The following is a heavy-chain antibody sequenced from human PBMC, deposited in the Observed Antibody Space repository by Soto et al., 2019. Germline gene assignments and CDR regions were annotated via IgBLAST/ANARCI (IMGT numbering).Heavy chain of an antibody. CDR2: INPSLSMS. V-gene: IGHV1-69*02. CDR3: ATSYGSGYRAFDS. J-gene: IGHJ4*02. CDR1: GDTFNFYS. D-gene: IGHD3-10*01. Sequence: QVQLVQSGADVQRPGSSVRVSCKASGDTFNFYSINWVRQAPGLGLQWMGRINPSLSMSNYAPRFQGRVKMTADQSTSPAYMELSSLRSEDTAMYYCATSYGSGYRAFDSWGQGALVTVSS.